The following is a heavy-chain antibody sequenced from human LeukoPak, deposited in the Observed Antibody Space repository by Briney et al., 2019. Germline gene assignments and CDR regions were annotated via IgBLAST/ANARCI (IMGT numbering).Heavy chain of an antibody. J-gene: IGHJ4*02. CDR2: IYYSGST. D-gene: IGHD6-19*01. Sequence: KPSETLSLTCTVSGGSISSSSYYWGWIRQPPGEGLEWIGSIYYSGSTYYNPSLKSRVTISVDTSKNQFSLKLSSVTAADTAVYYCASWYSSGWYFDYWGQGTLVTVSS. V-gene: IGHV4-39*01. CDR1: GGSISSSSYY. CDR3: ASWYSSGWYFDY.